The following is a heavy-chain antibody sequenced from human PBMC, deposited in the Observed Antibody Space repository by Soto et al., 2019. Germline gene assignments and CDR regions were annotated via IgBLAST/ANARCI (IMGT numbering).Heavy chain of an antibody. V-gene: IGHV3-23*01. CDR3: AISLPGDGRNYYYYYGMDV. CDR2: ISGSGGST. J-gene: IGHJ6*02. CDR1: GFTFISYA. D-gene: IGHD7-27*01. Sequence: GGSLRLSCAASGFTFISYAMSWVLQAPGKGLEWVSAISGSGGSTYYADSVKGRFTISRDNSKNTLYLQMNSLRAEDTAVYYCAISLPGDGRNYYYYYGMDVWGQGTTVTLSS.